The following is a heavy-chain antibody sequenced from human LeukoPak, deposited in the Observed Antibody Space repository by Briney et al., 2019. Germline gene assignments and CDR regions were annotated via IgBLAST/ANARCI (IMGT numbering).Heavy chain of an antibody. J-gene: IGHJ4*02. Sequence: GRSLRLSXAASGFTFSSYGMHWVRQAPGKGLEWVAVIWYDGSNKYYADSVKGRFTISRDNSKNTLYLQMNSLRAEDTAVYYCAKERYYYDSSDNVAYWGQGTLVTVSS. CDR2: IWYDGSNK. CDR3: AKERYYYDSSDNVAY. V-gene: IGHV3-33*06. CDR1: GFTFSSYG. D-gene: IGHD3-22*01.